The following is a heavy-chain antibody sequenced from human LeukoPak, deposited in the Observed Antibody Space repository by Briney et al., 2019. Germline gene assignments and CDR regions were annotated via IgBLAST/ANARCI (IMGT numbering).Heavy chain of an antibody. V-gene: IGHV4-39*07. D-gene: IGHD3-16*01. CDR1: GDSISTSSYY. CDR2: IYHSGRT. CDR3: ARVIPGGFDF. J-gene: IGHJ4*02. Sequence: SETLSLTCSVSGDSISTSSYYWGWIRQPPGKGLEWIGSIYHSGRTYFNPSLKSRVTISVDTSKNQFSLKLSSVTAADTAVYYCARVIPGGFDFWGQGTLVTVSS.